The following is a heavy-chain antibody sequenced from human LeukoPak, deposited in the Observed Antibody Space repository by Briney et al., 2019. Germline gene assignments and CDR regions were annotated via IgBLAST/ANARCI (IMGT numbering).Heavy chain of an antibody. J-gene: IGHJ5*02. Sequence: ASVKVSCKASGGTFSSYAISWVRQAPGQGLEWMGGIISIFGTANYAQKFQGRVTITADKSTSTAYMELSSLRSEDTAVYYCARALRRLRSGINWFDPWGQGTLVTVSS. CDR2: IISIFGTA. V-gene: IGHV1-69*06. CDR3: ARALRRLRSGINWFDP. CDR1: GGTFSSYA. D-gene: IGHD3-16*01.